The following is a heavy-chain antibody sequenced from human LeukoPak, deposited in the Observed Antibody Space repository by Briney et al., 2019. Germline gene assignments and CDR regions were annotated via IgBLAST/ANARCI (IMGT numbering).Heavy chain of an antibody. CDR1: GGSISSYY. CDR2: ISDIGSI. Sequence: SETLSLTCTVSGGSISSYYWSWIRQPPGKGLEWIAYISDIGSINYNPSLKSRVTISLDTSKNQFSLKLGSVTAADTAVYYCAGHHPRNTVDFWGQGTLVTVSS. J-gene: IGHJ4*02. D-gene: IGHD2/OR15-2a*01. CDR3: AGHHPRNTVDF. V-gene: IGHV4-59*08.